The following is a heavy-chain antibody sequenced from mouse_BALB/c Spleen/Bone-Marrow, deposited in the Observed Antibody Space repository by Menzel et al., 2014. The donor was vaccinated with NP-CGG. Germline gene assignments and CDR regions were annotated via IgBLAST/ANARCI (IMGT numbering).Heavy chain of an antibody. Sequence: VQLQESAAELARPGASVKLSCKASGYIFXSYTIQWIKQRPGQGLEWIGYINPSIGYTDYNQKSKDKTTLTADKSSSTTYMQLNSLTSEDSAVYYCAREGTYYAYFDYWGQGTTLTVSS. CDR2: INPSIGYT. CDR1: GYIFXSYT. J-gene: IGHJ2*01. D-gene: IGHD1-1*01. CDR3: AREGTYYAYFDY. V-gene: IGHV1-4*02.